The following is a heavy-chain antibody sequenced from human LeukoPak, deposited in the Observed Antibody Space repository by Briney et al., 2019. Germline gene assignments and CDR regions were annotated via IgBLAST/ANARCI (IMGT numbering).Heavy chain of an antibody. D-gene: IGHD6-19*01. CDR1: GFTFSSYG. Sequence: GGSLRLSCAASGFTFSSYGMHWVRQAPGKGLEWVAVIWYDGSNKYYADSVKGRFTLSRDNSKNTLYLQMNSLRAEDTAVYYCAKQGGSGWAXYXYXGMDVWGXGTTVTV. J-gene: IGHJ6*01. CDR3: AKQGGSGWAXYXYXGMDV. V-gene: IGHV3-33*06. CDR2: IWYDGSNK.